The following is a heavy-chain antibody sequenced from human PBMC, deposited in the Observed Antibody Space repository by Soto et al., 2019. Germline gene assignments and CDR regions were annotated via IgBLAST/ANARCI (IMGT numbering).Heavy chain of an antibody. J-gene: IGHJ5*02. V-gene: IGHV4-59*08. Sequence: PSETLSLTCTVSGGSISSYYWSWIRQPPGKGLEWIGYIYYSGSTNYNPSLKSRVTISVDTSKSQFSLKLSSVTAADTAVYYCARHIERSGWLDPWGQGTLVTVSS. D-gene: IGHD3-3*01. CDR2: IYYSGST. CDR1: GGSISSYY. CDR3: ARHIERSGWLDP.